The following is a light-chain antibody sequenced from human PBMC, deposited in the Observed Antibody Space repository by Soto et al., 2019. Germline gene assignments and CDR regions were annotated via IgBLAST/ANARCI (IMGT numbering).Light chain of an antibody. V-gene: IGKV1-12*01. Sequence: DIQMTQSPSSVSASVGYRVTITCRSSHGINNWLAWYQQKPGKAPELLIYAVSYLQSGVPSRFSGSGSGTDFTLTISSLQPEDFATYFCKQSSAFPLTFGGGTKVDIK. CDR2: AVS. CDR3: KQSSAFPLT. CDR1: HGINNW. J-gene: IGKJ4*01.